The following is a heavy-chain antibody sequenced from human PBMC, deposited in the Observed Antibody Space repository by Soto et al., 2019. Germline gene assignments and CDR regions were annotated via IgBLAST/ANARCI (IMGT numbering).Heavy chain of an antibody. Sequence: QVRLQQWGPGLVNPSQTLSLKCSVSGGSITTGGRYWSWIRQLPGTGLEWIGDISYNGNPYYNASPMRGVPISVDAAKVQFSLKVSSVTAAETAGYYCAQSLAFTGGDGFAICGQASLVTVSS. CDR3: AQSLAFTGGDGFAI. CDR2: ISYNGNP. J-gene: IGHJ3*02. CDR1: GGSITTGGRY. D-gene: IGHD1-1*01. V-gene: IGHV4-31*02.